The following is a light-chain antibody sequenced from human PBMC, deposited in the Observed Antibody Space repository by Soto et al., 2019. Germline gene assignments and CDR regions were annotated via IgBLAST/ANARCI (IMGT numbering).Light chain of an antibody. CDR1: QSISSW. V-gene: IGKV1-5*03. CDR2: KAS. Sequence: DIQMTQSPSTLSASVGDRVTITCRASQSISSWLAWYQQKQGKAPKLLIYKASSLESGVPSRFSGSGSGKKVTVAISSLQPDDFATDHWPQYNSYQWTGGQGTKVDIK. CDR3: PQYNSYQWT. J-gene: IGKJ1*01.